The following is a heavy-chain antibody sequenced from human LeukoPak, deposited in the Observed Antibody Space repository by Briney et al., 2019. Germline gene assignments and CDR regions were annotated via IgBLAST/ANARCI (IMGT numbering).Heavy chain of an antibody. Sequence: LTGGSLRLSCAASGFTFSSYSMNWVRQAPGKGLEWVSTIGNTETFYADSVTGRFTISRDNSKNTVYLHMNSLRVEDTAVYYCAKDWIQFNRVFDCFDSWGQGTLVTVSS. D-gene: IGHD2-21*01. CDR1: GFTFSSYS. CDR3: AKDWIQFNRVFDCFDS. J-gene: IGHJ4*02. V-gene: IGHV3-23*01. CDR2: IGNTET.